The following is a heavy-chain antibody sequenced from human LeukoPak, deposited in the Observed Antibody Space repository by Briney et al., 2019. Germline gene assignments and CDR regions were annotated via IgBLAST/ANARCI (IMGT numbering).Heavy chain of an antibody. CDR2: INPSVGST. J-gene: IGHJ4*02. V-gene: IGHV1-46*01. CDR3: ARTLDSDSSGYYLNY. D-gene: IGHD3-22*01. Sequence: GASVKVSCKASGYTFTSYYIHWVRQAPGQGLEWMGIINPSVGSTSYSQKFQGRVTLTRDTSTRKVYMELSSLRSEDTAVFYCARTLDSDSSGYYLNYWGQGTLVTVSS. CDR1: GYTFTSYY.